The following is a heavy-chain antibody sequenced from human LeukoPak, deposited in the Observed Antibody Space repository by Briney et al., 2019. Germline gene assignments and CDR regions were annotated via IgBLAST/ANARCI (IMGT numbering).Heavy chain of an antibody. J-gene: IGHJ4*02. D-gene: IGHD2-2*01. V-gene: IGHV4-59*08. Sequence: PSETLSLTCTVSGGSISSYYWSWIRQPPGKGLEWIGYIYYSGSTNYNPSLKSRVTISVDTSKNQFSLKLSSVTAADTAVYYCARVVVVPAVVDYWGQGTLVTVSS. CDR3: ARVVVVPAVVDY. CDR1: GGSISSYY. CDR2: IYYSGST.